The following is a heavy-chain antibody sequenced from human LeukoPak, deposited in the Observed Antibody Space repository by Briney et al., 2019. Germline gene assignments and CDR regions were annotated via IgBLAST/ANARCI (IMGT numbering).Heavy chain of an antibody. CDR3: ARDQAGYSYGYRAPLDY. CDR2: IKQGGSEK. CDR1: GFTFSNYW. Sequence: PGGSLRLSCAASGFTFSNYWMSWVRQAPGKGLEWVANIKQGGSEKYYVDSVKGRFTISRDNAKNSLYLQMNSLRAEDTAVYYCARDQAGYSYGYRAPLDYWGQGTLVTVSS. J-gene: IGHJ4*02. D-gene: IGHD5-18*01. V-gene: IGHV3-7*01.